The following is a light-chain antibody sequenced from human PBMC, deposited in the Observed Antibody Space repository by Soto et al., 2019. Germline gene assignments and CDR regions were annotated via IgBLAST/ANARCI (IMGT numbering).Light chain of an antibody. Sequence: QSVLTQPPSVSGAPGQRVTISCTGSSSNIGAGYDVHWYQQLPGTGPKLLIYADTNRPSGVPDRFSGSKSGTSASLAITGLRAEDEADYDCQSYDSSLSGYVFGTGTKLTVL. CDR1: SSNIGAGYD. CDR2: ADT. V-gene: IGLV1-40*01. CDR3: QSYDSSLSGYV. J-gene: IGLJ1*01.